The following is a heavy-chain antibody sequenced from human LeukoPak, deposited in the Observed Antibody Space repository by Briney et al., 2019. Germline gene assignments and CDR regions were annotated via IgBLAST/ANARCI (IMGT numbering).Heavy chain of an antibody. CDR3: ARNLPAADY. V-gene: IGHV3-21*01. J-gene: IGHJ4*02. CDR1: GFAFSSFS. Sequence: GGSLRLSCVASGFAFSSFSMDWVRQAPGKGLEWVSSISSDSIYIYYADSVRGRFTISRDNAKNSLYLQMNSLRAEDTAVYYCARNLPAADYWGQGTLVTVSS. D-gene: IGHD2-2*01. CDR2: ISSDSIYI.